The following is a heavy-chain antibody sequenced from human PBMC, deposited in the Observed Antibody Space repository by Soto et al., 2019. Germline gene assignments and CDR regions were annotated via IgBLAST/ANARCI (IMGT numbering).Heavy chain of an antibody. D-gene: IGHD6-19*01. CDR1: GFTFSSYA. Sequence: GGSLRLSCAASGFTFSSYAMNWVRQAPGKGLEWVSVIYSGGDTKYADPVKGRFTISRDNSKNILYLQMNSLRLEDTAVYYCARDLPGTAVALDIWGQGTLVTVSS. CDR3: ARDLPGTAVALDI. CDR2: IYSGGDT. V-gene: IGHV3-53*05. J-gene: IGHJ3*02.